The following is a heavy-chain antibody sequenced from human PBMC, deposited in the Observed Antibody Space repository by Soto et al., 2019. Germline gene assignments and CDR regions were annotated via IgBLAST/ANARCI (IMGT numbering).Heavy chain of an antibody. D-gene: IGHD2-15*01. CDR2: ISAYNGNT. V-gene: IGHV1-18*01. J-gene: IGHJ4*02. CDR3: AREENCSGGSCHYYTDFDY. Sequence: GASVKVSCKASGYTFTSYGISWVRQAPGQGLEWMGWISAYNGNTNYAQKLQGRVTMTTDTSTSTAYMELRSLRSDDTAVYYCAREENCSGGSCHYYTDFDYWGQGTLVTVSS. CDR1: GYTFTSYG.